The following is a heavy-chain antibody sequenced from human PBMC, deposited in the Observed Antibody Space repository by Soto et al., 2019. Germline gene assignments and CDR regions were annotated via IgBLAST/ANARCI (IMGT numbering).Heavy chain of an antibody. V-gene: IGHV1-69*01. J-gene: IGHJ5*02. CDR1: GGTFSSYA. Sequence: QVQLVQSGAEVKKPGSSVKVSCKASGGTFSSYAISWVRQAPGQGLEWMGEIIPNFGTANYAQKFHGRVTITADESTGTVYMELSSLRSEDTAMYYCAREGLVTKVRGDDNWFDPWGQGTLVTVSS. D-gene: IGHD3-10*01. CDR3: AREGLVTKVRGDDNWFDP. CDR2: IIPNFGTA.